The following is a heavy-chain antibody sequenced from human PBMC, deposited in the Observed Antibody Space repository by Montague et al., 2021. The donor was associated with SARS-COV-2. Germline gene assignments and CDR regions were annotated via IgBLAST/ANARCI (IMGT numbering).Heavy chain of an antibody. CDR3: ARVTTKRTRYGSGSYRGFDAFDI. CDR2: IYYSGST. Sequence: SETLSLTCTVSGGSISSVNYYWSWIRQPPGKGLEWMGYIYYSGSTNYNPSLKSRVTISVDTSKNQFSLKLSSVTAADTAVYYCARVTTKRTRYGSGSYRGFDAFDIWGQGTMVTVSS. J-gene: IGHJ3*02. V-gene: IGHV4-30-4*02. D-gene: IGHD3-10*01. CDR1: GGSISSVNYY.